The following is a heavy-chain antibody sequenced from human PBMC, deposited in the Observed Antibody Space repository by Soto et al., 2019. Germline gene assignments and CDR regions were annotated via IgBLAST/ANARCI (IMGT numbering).Heavy chain of an antibody. J-gene: IGHJ6*02. CDR2: ISSSSSTI. V-gene: IGHV3-48*02. Sequence: PGGSLRLSCAASGFTFRSYSMNWVRQAPGKGLEWVSYISSSSSTIYYADSVKGRFTISRDNAKNSLYLQMNSLRDEDTAVYYCARDRKYYYDSSDLPYYYGMDVWGQGTTVTVSS. CDR1: GFTFRSYS. D-gene: IGHD3-22*01. CDR3: ARDRKYYYDSSDLPYYYGMDV.